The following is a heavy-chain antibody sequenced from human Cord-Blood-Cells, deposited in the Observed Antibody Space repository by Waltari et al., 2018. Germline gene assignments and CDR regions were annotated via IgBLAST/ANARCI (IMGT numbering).Heavy chain of an antibody. V-gene: IGHV4-39*01. J-gene: IGHJ3*02. CDR1: GGSISSIRYY. CDR2: IYYSGST. D-gene: IGHD3-10*01. CDR3: ARPYGSGSYYAFDI. Sequence: QLQLQESGPGLVKPSETLSLTCTVPGGSISSIRYYWCWIRQPPGTGLAWIGSIYYSGSTYYNPSLKSRFTISVDTTKNQFSLKLSSVTAADTAVYYCARPYGSGSYYAFDIWGQGTMVTVSS.